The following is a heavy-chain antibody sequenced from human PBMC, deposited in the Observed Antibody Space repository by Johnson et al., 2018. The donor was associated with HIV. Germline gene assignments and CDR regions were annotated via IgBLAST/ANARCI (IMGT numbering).Heavy chain of an antibody. V-gene: IGHV3-33*01. D-gene: IGHD3-22*01. J-gene: IGHJ3*02. CDR2: IWLYGSNK. CDR1: GFTFSSYG. CDR3: ARRVGMIVVDRGAFDI. Sequence: QMLLVESGGGVVQPGRSLRLSCAASGFTFSSYGLHWVRQAPGKVLEWVAVIWLYGSNKYSSDSVQGRFTISRDNSKNTLYLQMNSLRAEEPAVYYCARRVGMIVVDRGAFDIWGQGTMVTVSS.